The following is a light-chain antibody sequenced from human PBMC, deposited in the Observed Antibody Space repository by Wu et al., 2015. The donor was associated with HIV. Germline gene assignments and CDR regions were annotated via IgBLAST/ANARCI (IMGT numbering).Light chain of an antibody. J-gene: IGKJ5*01. CDR1: QSVTGY. CDR2: DAS. CDR3: QQRYNWPIT. V-gene: IGKV3-11*01. Sequence: GESATLSCRASQSVTGYLSLGINRSLARLPSLLIYDASNRATGIPARFSGSGSGTDFTLTISSLEPEDFAVYYCQQRYNWPITFGQGTRLEIK.